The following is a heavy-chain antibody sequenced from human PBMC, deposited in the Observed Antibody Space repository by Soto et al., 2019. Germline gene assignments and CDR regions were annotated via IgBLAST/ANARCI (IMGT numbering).Heavy chain of an antibody. J-gene: IGHJ2*01. V-gene: IGHV1-3*01. Sequence: QVQLVQSGAEVKKPGASVKVSCKASGYTFTSYAMHWVRQAPGQRLEWMGWINAGNGNTKYSQKFQGRVTITRDTSASTAYMELSSLRSEDTAVYSCARDQYRYWYFDLWGRGTLVTVSS. CDR2: INAGNGNT. CDR3: ARDQYRYWYFDL. CDR1: GYTFTSYA. D-gene: IGHD2-2*01.